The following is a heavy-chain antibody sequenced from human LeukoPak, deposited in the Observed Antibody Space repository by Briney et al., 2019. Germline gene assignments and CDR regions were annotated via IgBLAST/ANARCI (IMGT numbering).Heavy chain of an antibody. Sequence: SETLSLTCTVSGGSISSYYWSWIRQPPGRGLEWIGYIYYSGSTNYNPSLKSRVTISADSSKTQLSLNLSSATAADTAVYYCARLIAVHHAFDIWGQGTMVTVSS. CDR2: IYYSGST. CDR3: ARLIAVHHAFDI. CDR1: GGSISSYY. J-gene: IGHJ3*02. V-gene: IGHV4-59*08. D-gene: IGHD6-19*01.